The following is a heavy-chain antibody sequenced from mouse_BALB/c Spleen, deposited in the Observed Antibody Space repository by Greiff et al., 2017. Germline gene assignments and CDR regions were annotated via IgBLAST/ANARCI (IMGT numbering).Heavy chain of an antibody. Sequence: EVQGVESGGGLVKLGGSLKLSCAASGFTFSSYYMSWVRQTPEKRLELVAAINSNGGSTYYPDTVKGRFTISRDNAKNTLYLQMSSLKSEDTALYYCARTPSANWDVFDYWGQGTTLTVSS. CDR2: INSNGGST. V-gene: IGHV5-6-2*01. CDR1: GFTFSSYY. J-gene: IGHJ2*01. CDR3: ARTPSANWDVFDY. D-gene: IGHD4-1*01.